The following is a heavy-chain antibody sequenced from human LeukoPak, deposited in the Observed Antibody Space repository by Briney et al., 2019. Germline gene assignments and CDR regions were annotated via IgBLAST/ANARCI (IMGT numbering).Heavy chain of an antibody. V-gene: IGHV4-61*02. CDR3: ARDLRDYDYVWGSYRHDAFDI. D-gene: IGHD3-16*02. CDR1: GGSISSGSYY. J-gene: IGHJ3*02. Sequence: SETLSLTCTVSGGSISSGSYYWSWIRQPAGKGLEWIGRIYTSGSTNYNPSLKSRVTISVDTSKNQFSLKLSSVTAADTAVYYCARDLRDYDYVWGSYRHDAFDIWGQGTMVTVSS. CDR2: IYTSGST.